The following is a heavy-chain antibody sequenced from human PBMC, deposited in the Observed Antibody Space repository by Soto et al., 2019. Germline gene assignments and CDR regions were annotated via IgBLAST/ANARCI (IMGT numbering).Heavy chain of an antibody. CDR2: LFYLGSS. Sequence: TSEILSLLSPVSGDSINNRNVYLGWVRPPPGMGLGWIGSLFYLGSSYYNPSLNSPSTMAADTPKSLCSLRLRTETAADTAWYFSARHSLDLRKNNCFDPWGQGIMVTVSS. D-gene: IGHD3-3*02. CDR3: ARHSLDLRKNNCFDP. V-gene: IGHV4-39*01. J-gene: IGHJ5*02. CDR1: GDSINNRNVY.